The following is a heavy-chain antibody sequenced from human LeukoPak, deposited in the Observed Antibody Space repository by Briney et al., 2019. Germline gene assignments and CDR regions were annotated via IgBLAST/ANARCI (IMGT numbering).Heavy chain of an antibody. CDR1: GGSISRSNW. CDR3: ARDRVSGSYYLNGAFDI. V-gene: IGHV4-4*02. CDR2: IYHSGST. Sequence: SGTLSLTCAVSGGSISRSNWWSWVRQPPGKGLEWIGEIYHSGSTNYNPSLKSRVTISVDKSKNQFSLKLSSVTAADTAVYYCARDRVSGSYYLNGAFDIWGQGTMVTVSS. J-gene: IGHJ3*02. D-gene: IGHD1-26*01.